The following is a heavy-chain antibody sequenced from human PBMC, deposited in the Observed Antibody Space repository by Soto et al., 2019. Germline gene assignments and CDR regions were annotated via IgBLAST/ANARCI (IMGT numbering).Heavy chain of an antibody. D-gene: IGHD2-15*01. CDR1: GFTFSSYP. CDR3: ARVLGRTIKYPTPRNWFDP. V-gene: IGHV3-23*01. Sequence: GGSLRLSCAASGFTFSSYPMSWVPQAQGKGQEWVSAISGSGGSTYYADSVKGRFTSSRDNSKNTLYLQMNSLRAEDTAVYYCARVLGRTIKYPTPRNWFDPWGQGTLVTVSS. J-gene: IGHJ5*02. CDR2: ISGSGGST.